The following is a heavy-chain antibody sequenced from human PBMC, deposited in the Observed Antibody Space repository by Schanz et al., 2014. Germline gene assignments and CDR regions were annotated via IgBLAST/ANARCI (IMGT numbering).Heavy chain of an antibody. CDR3: ARAPPLVRGIAGWFGP. J-gene: IGHJ5*02. D-gene: IGHD3-10*01. V-gene: IGHV3-23*04. CDR1: GFNFITFA. Sequence: DVHLVESGGGLVQPGGSLRLSCAASGFNFITFAMSWVRQAPGKGPEWVSAIGGDASRTYYADSVKGRFTISRDNSKSTLYLQMNSLRADDTAVYYCARAPPLVRGIAGWFGPWGQGSLVTVSS. CDR2: IGGDASRT.